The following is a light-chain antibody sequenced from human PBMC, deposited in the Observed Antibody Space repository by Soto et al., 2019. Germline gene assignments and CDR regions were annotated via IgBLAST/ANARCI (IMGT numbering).Light chain of an antibody. J-gene: IGKJ3*01. CDR2: AAS. V-gene: IGKV1-33*01. CDR1: QSISNH. Sequence: DIQMTQSPSSLSASVEDRVIITCRASQSISNHLNWYQQKPGKAPKLLIFAASSLQSGVPSRFSGSRSGTDFTFTISNVQPEDTATYYCQQYDSLPFTFGPGTKVDNK. CDR3: QQYDSLPFT.